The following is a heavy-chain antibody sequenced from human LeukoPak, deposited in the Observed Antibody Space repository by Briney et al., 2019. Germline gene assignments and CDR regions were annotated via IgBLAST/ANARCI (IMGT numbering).Heavy chain of an antibody. Sequence: GGSLRLSCAASGFTFSSYAMHWVRQAPGKGLEWVAVISYDGSNKYYADSVKGRFTISRDNSKNTLYLQVNSLRAEDTAVYYCARDSRYYYGSGRVYWGQGTLVTVSS. J-gene: IGHJ4*02. V-gene: IGHV3-30-3*01. CDR2: ISYDGSNK. CDR3: ARDSRYYYGSGRVY. D-gene: IGHD3-10*01. CDR1: GFTFSSYA.